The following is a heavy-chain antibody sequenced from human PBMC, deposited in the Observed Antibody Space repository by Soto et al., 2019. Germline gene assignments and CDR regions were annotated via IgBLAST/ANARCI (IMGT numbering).Heavy chain of an antibody. V-gene: IGHV3-23*01. CDR3: AKATLVDSGRYLLRYGMDV. CDR1: GFTFSSYA. Sequence: EVQLLESGGGLVQPGGSLRLSCAASGFTFSSYAMSWVRQAPGKGLEWVSAISGSGGSTYYADSVKGRFTISRDNSKNPLHVKMNGLRAEDTAVYYCAKATLVDSGRYLLRYGMDVWGQGTTVTVSS. CDR2: ISGSGGST. D-gene: IGHD1-26*01. J-gene: IGHJ6*02.